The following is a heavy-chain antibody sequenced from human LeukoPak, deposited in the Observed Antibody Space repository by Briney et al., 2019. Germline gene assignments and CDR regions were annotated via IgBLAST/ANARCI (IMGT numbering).Heavy chain of an antibody. Sequence: GGSLRLSCAASGFTFSNAWMSWIRQAPGKGLEWVGRIKSKTDGGTTDYAAPVKGRFTISRDDSKNTLYLQMNSLKTEDTAVYYCTTALHYQLRYFDWPDYWGRGTLVTVSS. D-gene: IGHD3-9*01. CDR2: IKSKTDGGTT. CDR3: TTALHYQLRYFDWPDY. J-gene: IGHJ4*02. V-gene: IGHV3-15*01. CDR1: GFTFSNAW.